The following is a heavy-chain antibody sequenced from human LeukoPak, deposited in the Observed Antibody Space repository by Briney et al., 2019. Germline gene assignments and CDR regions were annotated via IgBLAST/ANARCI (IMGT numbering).Heavy chain of an antibody. Sequence: GGSLRLSCAASGFTFSSYGRSWVRQAPGKGLEWVSAVTGGGDTTYYADSVRGRLTISRDNSKNTLYLQMNSLRAEDTAVYYCAKMQGYFDYWGQGTLVTVSS. CDR3: AKMQGYFDY. V-gene: IGHV3-23*01. CDR1: GFTFSSYG. J-gene: IGHJ4*02. CDR2: VTGGGDTT.